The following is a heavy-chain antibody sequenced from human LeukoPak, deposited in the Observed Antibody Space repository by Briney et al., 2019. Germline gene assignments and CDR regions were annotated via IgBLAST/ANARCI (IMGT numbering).Heavy chain of an antibody. CDR2: IIPIFGTA. J-gene: IGHJ6*03. CDR1: GGTFSSYA. D-gene: IGHD5-18*01. V-gene: IGHV1-69*13. Sequence: SSVKVSCKASGGTFSSYAISWVRQAPGQGLEWMGGIIPIFGTANYAQKFQGRVTITQDDYTSTDYMELSSLSYEDTAVYYCARAPQLWGHYYYMDVWGKGTTVTVSS. CDR3: ARAPQLWGHYYYMDV.